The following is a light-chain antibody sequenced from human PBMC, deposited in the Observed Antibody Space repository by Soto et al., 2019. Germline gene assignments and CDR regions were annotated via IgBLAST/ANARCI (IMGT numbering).Light chain of an antibody. CDR1: QSLLHGDEATY. V-gene: IGKV2-24*01. CDR3: MQATEYPPYT. J-gene: IGKJ2*01. CDR2: KIS. Sequence: DIVLTQTPLSSPVTLGQPASISCRSSQSLLHGDEATYLSWLQQRTGQPPRLLIYKISNRFSGVPDRFSGSGAGTDFTLKISRVEAEDVGIYYCMQATEYPPYTFGQGTKLDIK.